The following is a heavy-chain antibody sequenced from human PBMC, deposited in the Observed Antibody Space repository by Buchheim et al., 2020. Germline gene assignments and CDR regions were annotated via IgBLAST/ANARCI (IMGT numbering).Heavy chain of an antibody. D-gene: IGHD4-17*01. CDR1: GFTFSSYG. J-gene: IGHJ4*02. Sequence: VQLLESGGGVVQPGRSLRLSCAASGFTFSSYGMHWVRQAPGKGLEWVSVISYDGGNKYYADSVKGRFTISRDNSKNTLYLQMNSLGDEDTAGYYCAKTGTTGYFDYWGQGTL. V-gene: IGHV3-30*18. CDR2: ISYDGGNK. CDR3: AKTGTTGYFDY.